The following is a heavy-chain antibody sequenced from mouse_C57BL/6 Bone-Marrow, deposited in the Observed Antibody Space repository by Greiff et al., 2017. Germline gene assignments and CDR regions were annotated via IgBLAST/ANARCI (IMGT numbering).Heavy chain of an antibody. CDR1: GYTFTSYW. CDR2: INPSSGYT. D-gene: IGHD1-1*01. Sequence: QVQLKQSGADLAKPGASVKLSCKASGYTFTSYWMHWVNQRPGQGLEWIGYINPSSGYTKYNQKFKDKATLTADKSSSTAYMQLSSLTYEDSAVYYCARIDYGSSDVSWFDDWGKGTLVTVSA. J-gene: IGHJ3*01. CDR3: ARIDYGSSDVSWFDD. V-gene: IGHV1-7*01.